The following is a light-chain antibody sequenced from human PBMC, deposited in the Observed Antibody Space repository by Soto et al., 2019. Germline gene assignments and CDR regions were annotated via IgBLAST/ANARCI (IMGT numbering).Light chain of an antibody. CDR2: DVS. V-gene: IGLV2-11*01. J-gene: IGLJ1*01. CDR1: SSDVGGYNY. CDR3: CSYAGSYV. Sequence: QSALTQPRSVSGSPGQSVTISCTGTSSDVGGYNYVSWYQHHPGKAPKLMIYDVSKRPSGVPDRFSGSKSGNTASLTISGLQAEDEADYYCCSYAGSYVFGTGTRSPS.